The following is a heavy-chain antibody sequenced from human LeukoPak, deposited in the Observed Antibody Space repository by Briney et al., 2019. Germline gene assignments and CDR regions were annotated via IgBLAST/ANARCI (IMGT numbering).Heavy chain of an antibody. CDR3: AAEGCSGGSCYSRFDY. D-gene: IGHD2-15*01. Sequence: SGTLSLTCAVSGGSISSSNWWSWVRQPPGKGLEWIGYIYYSGSTNYNPSLKSRVTISVDTSKNQFSLKLSSVTAADTAVYYCAAEGCSGGSCYSRFDYWGQGTLVTVSS. CDR2: IYYSGST. CDR1: GGSISSSNW. V-gene: IGHV4-4*02. J-gene: IGHJ4*02.